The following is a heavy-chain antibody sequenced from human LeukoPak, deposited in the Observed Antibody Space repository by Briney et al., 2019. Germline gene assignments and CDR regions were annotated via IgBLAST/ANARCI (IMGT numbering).Heavy chain of an antibody. V-gene: IGHV3-23*01. CDR2: ISGSGGGT. CDR1: GFTFTNCA. Sequence: GGSLRLSCAASGFTFTNCAMSWVRQAPGKGLEWVSAISGSGGGTYYADSVRGRFTISRDNSKNMLFLQMNSLRAEDTAVYYCAKGRDSTSCYDDWGQGTLVTVSS. CDR3: AKGRDSTSCYDD. J-gene: IGHJ4*02. D-gene: IGHD2-2*01.